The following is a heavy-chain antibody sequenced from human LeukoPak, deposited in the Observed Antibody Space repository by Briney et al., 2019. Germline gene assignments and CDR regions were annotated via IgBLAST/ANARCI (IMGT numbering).Heavy chain of an antibody. CDR2: INHSGST. CDR3: ARGDPRFGDHFDF. J-gene: IGHJ4*02. Sequence: SETLSLTCAVYGGSFSGYYWSWIRQPPGKGLEWIGEINHSGSTNYNPSLKSRVTISVDTSKSQFSLRLSSVTAADSAVYYCARGDPRFGDHFDFWGQGALVTVSS. D-gene: IGHD3-10*01. V-gene: IGHV4-34*01. CDR1: GGSFSGYY.